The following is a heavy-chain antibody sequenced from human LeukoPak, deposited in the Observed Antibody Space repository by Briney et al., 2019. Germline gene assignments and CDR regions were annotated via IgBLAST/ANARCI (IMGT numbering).Heavy chain of an antibody. V-gene: IGHV1-69*01. D-gene: IGHD3-22*01. CDR3: ARSSEGWLLPLFDY. Sequence: SVKVSCKASGGTFSSYAISWVRQAPGQGFEWMGGIIPIFGTANYAQKFQGRVTITADESTSTAYMELSSLGSEDTAVYYCARSSEGWLLPLFDYWGQGTLVTVSS. J-gene: IGHJ4*02. CDR2: IIPIFGTA. CDR1: GGTFSSYA.